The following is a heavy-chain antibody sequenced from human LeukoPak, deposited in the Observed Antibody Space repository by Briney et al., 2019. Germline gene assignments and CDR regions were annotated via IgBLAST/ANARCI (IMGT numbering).Heavy chain of an antibody. CDR1: GYTFTGYY. V-gene: IGHV1-2*02. CDR2: INPNSGGT. CDR3: AGQGEYYSNSYHDY. D-gene: IGHD4-11*01. J-gene: IGHJ4*02. Sequence: ASVKVSCKASGYTFTGYYMHWVRQAPGQGLEWMGWINPNSGGTNYAQKFQGRVTMTRDTSISTAYMELSRLRSDDTAVYYCAGQGEYYSNSYHDYWGQGTLVTVSS.